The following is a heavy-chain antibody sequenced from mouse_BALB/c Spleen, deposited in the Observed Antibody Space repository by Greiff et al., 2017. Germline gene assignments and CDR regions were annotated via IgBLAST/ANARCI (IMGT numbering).Heavy chain of an antibody. D-gene: IGHD1-1*01. CDR2: ISYSGST. Sequence: EVKLVESGPGLVKPSQSLSLTCTVTGYSITSDYAWNWIRQFPGNKLEWMGYISYSGSTSYNPSLKSRISITRDTSKNQFFLQLNSVTTEDTATYYCARGSFPYYGSSYGYFDVWGAGTTVTVSS. CDR3: ARGSFPYYGSSYGYFDV. CDR1: GYSITSDYA. V-gene: IGHV3-2*02. J-gene: IGHJ1*01.